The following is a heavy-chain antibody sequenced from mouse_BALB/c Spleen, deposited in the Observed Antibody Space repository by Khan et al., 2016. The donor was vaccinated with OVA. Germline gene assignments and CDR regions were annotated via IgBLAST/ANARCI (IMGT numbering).Heavy chain of an antibody. CDR2: ISYSGST. CDR3: ARTARINY. Sequence: VQLQQSGPGLVKPSQSLSLTCTVTGYSFTSGYGWNWLRQLPGNKLEWTAFISYSGSTNYKQARKSRTSITRDTATNQFFLQLNSVTTEDTATYYCARTARINYWGQGTTLTVS. V-gene: IGHV3-2*02. J-gene: IGHJ2*01. D-gene: IGHD1-2*01. CDR1: GYSFTSGYG.